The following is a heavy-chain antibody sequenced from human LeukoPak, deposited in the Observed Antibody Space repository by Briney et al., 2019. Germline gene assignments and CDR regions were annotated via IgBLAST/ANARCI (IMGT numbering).Heavy chain of an antibody. D-gene: IGHD2-15*01. CDR2: ISYDGSNK. CDR3: ASGVVAATPPY. CDR1: GFTFSSYG. V-gene: IGHV3-30*03. J-gene: IGHJ4*02. Sequence: GGSLRLSCAASGFTFSSYGMHWVRQAPGKGLEWVAVISYDGSNKYYADSVKGRFTISRDNSKNTLYLQMNSLRAEDTAVYYCASGVVAATPPYWGQGTLVTVSS.